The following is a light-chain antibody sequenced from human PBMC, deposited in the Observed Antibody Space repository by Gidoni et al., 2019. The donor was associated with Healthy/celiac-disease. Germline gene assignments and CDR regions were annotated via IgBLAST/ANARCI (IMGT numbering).Light chain of an antibody. CDR1: QSISSW. CDR3: QQYNSYSGT. V-gene: IGKV1-5*01. CDR2: DAS. J-gene: IGKJ1*01. Sequence: DIQMTQSPSTLSASVGDRVTITCRASQSISSWLAWYQQKPGKASKLLIYDASSLERGVPSRFSGSGSGTEFTLTISSLQPDDVATYYCQQYNSYSGTFGQGTKVEIK.